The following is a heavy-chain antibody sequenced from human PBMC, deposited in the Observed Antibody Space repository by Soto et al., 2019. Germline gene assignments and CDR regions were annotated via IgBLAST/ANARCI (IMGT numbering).Heavy chain of an antibody. CDR1: GYSFSTYD. J-gene: IGHJ5*02. V-gene: IGHV1-8*01. CDR2: VNPKSGNT. D-gene: IGHD2-2*02. CDR3: ARPYCDSTSCYTDWFDP. Sequence: QVQLVQSGAEVKKPGASVKVSCKASGYSFSTYDINWVRQAAGQGLEWMGWVNPKSGNTDYAQRFRGRVTMTSNTSISTASMDLSALTPEDTAVYYCARPYCDSTSCYTDWFDPWGQGTLVPVSS.